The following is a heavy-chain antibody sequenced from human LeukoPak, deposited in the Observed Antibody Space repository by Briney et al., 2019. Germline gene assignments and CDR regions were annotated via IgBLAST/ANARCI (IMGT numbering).Heavy chain of an antibody. CDR1: GYTFTSYG. Sequence: ASVKVFCKASGYTFTSYGISWVRQAPGQGLEWMGWISAYNGNTNYAQKLQGRVTMTTDTSSSTAYMELRSLRSDDTAVYYCASGYGVEYYYYGMDVWGQGTTVTVSS. V-gene: IGHV1-18*01. D-gene: IGHD3-3*01. J-gene: IGHJ6*02. CDR2: ISAYNGNT. CDR3: ASGYGVEYYYYGMDV.